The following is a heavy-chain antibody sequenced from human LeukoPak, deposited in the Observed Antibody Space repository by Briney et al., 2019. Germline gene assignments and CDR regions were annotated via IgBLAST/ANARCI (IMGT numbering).Heavy chain of an antibody. CDR3: SRGSGTDQSFDY. D-gene: IGHD1-26*01. Sequence: GASVKVSCKASGYTLTNYYMHWVRQAPGQGLEWMGIIDPSGGGTIYAQKFQGRVTMTRDTSTSTVNMELSSLTSEDTAVYYCSRGSGTDQSFDYWGQGTLVTVSS. J-gene: IGHJ4*02. V-gene: IGHV1-46*01. CDR2: IDPSGGGT. CDR1: GYTLTNYY.